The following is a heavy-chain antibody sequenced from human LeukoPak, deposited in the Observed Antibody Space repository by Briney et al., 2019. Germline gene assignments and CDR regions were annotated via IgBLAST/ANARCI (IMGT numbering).Heavy chain of an antibody. V-gene: IGHV3-30*02. CDR3: AISNDYNDYYFDY. D-gene: IGHD4-17*01. J-gene: IGHJ4*02. CDR2: IRYDGSNK. CDR1: GFTFSSYG. Sequence: GGSLRLSCAASGFTFSSYGMHWVRQAPGKGLEWVAFIRYDGSNKYYAESVKGRVTISRDNSKNTLYLQMNSLGAEDTAVYYCAISNDYNDYYFDYWGQGTLVTVSS.